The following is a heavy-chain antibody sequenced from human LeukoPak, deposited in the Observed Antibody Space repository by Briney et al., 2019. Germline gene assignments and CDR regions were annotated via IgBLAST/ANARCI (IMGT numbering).Heavy chain of an antibody. CDR2: IKQDGSEK. D-gene: IGHD4-17*01. J-gene: IGHJ4*02. CDR3: AILITVTYTLDY. Sequence: PGGSLRLSCAASGFTFSSYWMSWVRQAPGKGLEWVANIKQDGSEKYYVDSVKGRFTISRDNSKNTLYLQMNSLRAEDTAVYYCAILITVTYTLDYWGQGTLVTVSS. CDR1: GFTFSSYW. V-gene: IGHV3-7*03.